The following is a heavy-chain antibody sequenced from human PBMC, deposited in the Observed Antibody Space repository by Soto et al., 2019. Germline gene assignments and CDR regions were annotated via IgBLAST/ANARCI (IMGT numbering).Heavy chain of an antibody. CDR1: GGTFSSYA. CDR3: ATGLLRYNWFDP. Sequence: ASVKVSCKASGGTFSSYAISWVRQAPGQGLEWMGGIIPIFGTANYAQKFQGRVTITADESTSTAYMELSSLRSEDTAVYYCATGLLRYNWFDPWGQGTLVTVSS. D-gene: IGHD2-15*01. J-gene: IGHJ5*02. CDR2: IIPIFGTA. V-gene: IGHV1-69*13.